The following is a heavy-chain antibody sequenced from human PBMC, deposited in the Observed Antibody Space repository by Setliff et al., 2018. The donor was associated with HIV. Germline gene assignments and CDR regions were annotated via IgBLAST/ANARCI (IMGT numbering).Heavy chain of an antibody. V-gene: IGHV3-30*04. CDR3: ANRLNYIVSTYY. J-gene: IGHJ4*02. D-gene: IGHD5-12*01. Sequence: GGSLRLSCAASGFTFNSYALSWGRQAPGKGLEWVAVISYDGINKYFADSVKGRFTSSRDNSKNTLYLQMNSLRADDTAVYYCANRLNYIVSTYYWGQGTLVTVSS. CDR2: ISYDGINK. CDR1: GFTFNSYA.